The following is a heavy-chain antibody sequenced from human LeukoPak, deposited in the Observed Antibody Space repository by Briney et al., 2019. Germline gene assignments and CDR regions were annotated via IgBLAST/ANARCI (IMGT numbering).Heavy chain of an antibody. V-gene: IGHV1-18*01. Sequence: ASVKVSCKASGYTFTNYGISWVRQAPGQGLEWMAWISTYDHDTNYAQKFRGRVTMTADTSTSTAYMELRSLGSDDTAVYYCVRDYFCSGGTCDDCFDPWGQGTLVTVSS. CDR3: VRDYFCSGGTCDDCFDP. D-gene: IGHD2-15*01. CDR2: ISTYDHDT. CDR1: GYTFTNYG. J-gene: IGHJ5*02.